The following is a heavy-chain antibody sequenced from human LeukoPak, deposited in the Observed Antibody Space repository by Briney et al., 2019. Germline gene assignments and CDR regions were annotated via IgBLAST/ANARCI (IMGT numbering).Heavy chain of an antibody. D-gene: IGHD3-10*01. CDR1: GDSIIGYY. Sequence: SETLSLTCSVSGDSIIGYYWGWIRQPPGKGLEWIGSIYYSWSTYYNPSLKSRVTISVDTSNNQFSLKLSSVPAADTVVYYCAREFGSLGSFDPWGQGPLVTVSS. V-gene: IGHV4-39*01. J-gene: IGHJ5*02. CDR3: AREFGSLGSFDP. CDR2: IYYSWST.